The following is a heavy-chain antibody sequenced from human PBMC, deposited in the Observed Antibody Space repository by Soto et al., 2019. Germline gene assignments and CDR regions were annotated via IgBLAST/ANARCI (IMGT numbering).Heavy chain of an antibody. J-gene: IGHJ5*02. CDR1: GGSIRSGGYY. V-gene: IGHV4-31*03. CDR2: IYYSGST. D-gene: IGHD5-18*01. Sequence: SETLSLTCNVSGGSIRSGGYYWGWIRHHPGKGLEWIGYIYYSGSTYYNPSLKSRVTISVDTSKNQFSLKLSSVTAADTAVYYCGRYSYGPGGRWFDPWGQGTLVTVSS. CDR3: GRYSYGPGGRWFDP.